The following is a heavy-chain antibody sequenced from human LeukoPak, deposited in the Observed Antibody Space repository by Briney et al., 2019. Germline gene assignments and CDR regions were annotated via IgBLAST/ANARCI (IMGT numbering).Heavy chain of an antibody. CDR1: GGTFSSYA. Sequence: GSSVKVSCKASGGTFSSYAISWVRQAPGQGLEWMGGIISIFGTTNYAQKFQGRVTITADESTNTAYMELSSLRSEDTAVYYCAREVAAARPPWFDPWGQGTLVTVSS. CDR2: IISIFGTT. CDR3: AREVAAARPPWFDP. D-gene: IGHD6-6*01. V-gene: IGHV1-69*01. J-gene: IGHJ5*02.